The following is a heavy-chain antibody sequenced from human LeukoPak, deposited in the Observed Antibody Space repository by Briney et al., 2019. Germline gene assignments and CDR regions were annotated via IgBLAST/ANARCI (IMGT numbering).Heavy chain of an antibody. CDR1: GYTFTSYG. D-gene: IGHD3-10*01. Sequence: ASVKVSCKASGYTFTSYGISWVRQAPGQGLEWMGCISSYNGNIDYAQKLQGRVTMTTDTSTSTAYMQLRSLRSDDTAVYYCARDSLRFGAPRFDYWGQGTLVTVSS. CDR2: ISSYNGNI. V-gene: IGHV1-18*04. CDR3: ARDSLRFGAPRFDY. J-gene: IGHJ4*02.